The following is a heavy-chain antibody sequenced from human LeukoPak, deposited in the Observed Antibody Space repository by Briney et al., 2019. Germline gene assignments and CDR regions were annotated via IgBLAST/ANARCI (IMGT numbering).Heavy chain of an antibody. CDR2: ITGSGGNT. D-gene: IGHD3-9*01. Sequence: GASLRLSCAASGFTFSSYAMSWVRQAPGKGLEWVSAITGSGGNTYYADSVKGRFTISRDNSKNTVFLQMNSLRAEDTAVYYCAKWGDYDVLTGYYVSDYWGQGTLVTVSS. V-gene: IGHV3-23*01. CDR1: GFTFSSYA. CDR3: AKWGDYDVLTGYYVSDY. J-gene: IGHJ4*02.